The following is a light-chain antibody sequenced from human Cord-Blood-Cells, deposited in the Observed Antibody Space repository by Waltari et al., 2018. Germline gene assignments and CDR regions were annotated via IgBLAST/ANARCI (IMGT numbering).Light chain of an antibody. CDR2: DVS. Sequence: QSALTQPASVSGSPGQSITISCTGTSSDVGGYNYVSWYPQHPGKAPKLMIYDVSNRPSVVSNRFSGSKSGNTASLTISGLQAEDEADYYCSSYTSSSTLYVFGTGTKVTVL. CDR1: SSDVGGYNY. CDR3: SSYTSSSTLYV. V-gene: IGLV2-14*03. J-gene: IGLJ1*01.